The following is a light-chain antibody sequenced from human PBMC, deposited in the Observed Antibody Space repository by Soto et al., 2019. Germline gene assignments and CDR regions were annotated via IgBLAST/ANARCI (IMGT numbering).Light chain of an antibody. Sequence: QSVLTQSPSASASLGASVKLTCTLSSGHSSNDIAWHQQQPEKGPRYLMKLNSDGSHNKGDEIPDRFSGSSSGAERYLTISSLQSEDEADYYCQTWDTGIAVFGGGTQLTVL. V-gene: IGLV4-69*01. CDR1: SGHSSND. CDR3: QTWDTGIAV. J-gene: IGLJ7*01. CDR2: LNSDGSH.